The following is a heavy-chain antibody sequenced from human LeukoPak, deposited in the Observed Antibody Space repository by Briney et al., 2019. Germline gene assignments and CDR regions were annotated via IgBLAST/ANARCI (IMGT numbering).Heavy chain of an antibody. CDR1: GFTFSSYS. D-gene: IGHD5-24*01. CDR2: ISSSSSTI. J-gene: IGHJ6*02. V-gene: IGHV3-48*01. CDR3: ARRRDGYNYGYYYGMDV. Sequence: PGGSLRLSCAASGFTFSSYSMNWVRQAPGKGLEWVSYISSSSSTIYYADSVKGRFTISRDNSKNTLYLQMGSLRAEDMAVYYCARRRDGYNYGYYYGMDVWGQGTTVTVSS.